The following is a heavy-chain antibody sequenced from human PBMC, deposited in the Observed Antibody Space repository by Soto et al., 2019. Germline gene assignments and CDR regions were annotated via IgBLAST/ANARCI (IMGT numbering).Heavy chain of an antibody. J-gene: IGHJ3*02. CDR2: INHSGST. CDR1: GGSFSGYY. D-gene: IGHD3-10*01. Sequence: QVQLQQWGAGLLKPSETLSLTCAVYGGSFSGYYWSWIRQPPGKGLEWIGEINHSGSTNYNPSLKSRVTISVDTSKNQFSLKLSSVTAADTAVYYCALVGITMVRGVIMDPSPNDAFDIWGQGTMVTVSS. CDR3: ALVGITMVRGVIMDPSPNDAFDI. V-gene: IGHV4-34*01.